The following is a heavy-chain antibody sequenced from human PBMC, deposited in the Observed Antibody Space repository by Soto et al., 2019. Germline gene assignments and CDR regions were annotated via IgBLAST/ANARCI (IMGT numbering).Heavy chain of an antibody. J-gene: IGHJ4*02. V-gene: IGHV3-74*01. D-gene: IGHD3-22*01. CDR1: GFAFSSYW. CDR2: INSDGGST. Sequence: EVQLVESGGGLVQPGGSLRLTCAASGFAFSSYWMHWVRQAPGKGLVWVSRINSDGGSTIYADSVKGRFTISRDNAKNMVYLQMNSLRAEDTAVYYCARVEYHYDSSGYYSYYVDYWGQGTLVTVSS. CDR3: ARVEYHYDSSGYYSYYVDY.